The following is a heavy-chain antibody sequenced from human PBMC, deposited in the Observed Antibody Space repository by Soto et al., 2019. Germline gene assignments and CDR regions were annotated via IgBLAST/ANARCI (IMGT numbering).Heavy chain of an antibody. CDR1: GGSISSGGYY. CDR2: IYYSGST. J-gene: IGHJ4*02. CDR3: ARAPPFHCSSTSCYNIYFDY. V-gene: IGHV4-31*03. Sequence: PSETLSLTCTVSGGSISSGGYYWSWIRQHPGKGLEWIGYIYYSGSTYYNPSLKSRVTISVDTSKNQFSLKLSSVTAADTAVYYCARAPPFHCSSTSCYNIYFDYWGQGTLVTVSS. D-gene: IGHD2-2*02.